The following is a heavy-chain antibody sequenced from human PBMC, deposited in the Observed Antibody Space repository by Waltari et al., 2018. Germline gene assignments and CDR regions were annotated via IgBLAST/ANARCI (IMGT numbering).Heavy chain of an antibody. J-gene: IGHJ6*02. Sequence: QVQLQQWGAGLLKPSETLSLTCAVYGGSFSGYYWSWIRQPPGKGLEWIGEINHSVSTNYNPPLKSRVTISVDTSKNQFSLKLSSVTAADTAVYYCAITSPYCSSTSCYGNYYYGMDVWGQGTTVTVSS. D-gene: IGHD2-2*01. CDR2: INHSVST. V-gene: IGHV4-34*01. CDR1: GGSFSGYY. CDR3: AITSPYCSSTSCYGNYYYGMDV.